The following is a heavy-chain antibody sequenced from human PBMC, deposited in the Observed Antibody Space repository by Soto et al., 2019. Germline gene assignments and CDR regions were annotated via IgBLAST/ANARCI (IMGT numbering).Heavy chain of an antibody. J-gene: IGHJ3*01. V-gene: IGHV4-4*07. CDR1: GVSISGYY. Sequence: QMQLQESGPGLVKPSETLSLTCSVAGVSISGYYWTWIRQTAGKGLEWIGRMYISWSTNYNPSLKSRATMSIDTSKNYFSLKLRSVTAADTAVYYCASDQINQNVFDFWGQGTMVTVSS. CDR3: ASDQINQNVFDF. CDR2: MYISWST.